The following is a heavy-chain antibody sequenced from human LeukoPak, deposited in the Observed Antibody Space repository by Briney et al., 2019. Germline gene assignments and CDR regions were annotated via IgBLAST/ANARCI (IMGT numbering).Heavy chain of an antibody. CDR3: ARGRGLEMATPPRY. Sequence: ASVKVSCKASGYTFTSYGISWVRQAPGQGLEWMGGIIPIFGTANYAQKFQGRVTITADESTSTAYMELSSLRSEDTAVYYCARGRGLEMATPPRYWGQGTLVTVSS. CDR1: GYTFTSYG. D-gene: IGHD5-24*01. J-gene: IGHJ4*02. V-gene: IGHV1-69*13. CDR2: IIPIFGTA.